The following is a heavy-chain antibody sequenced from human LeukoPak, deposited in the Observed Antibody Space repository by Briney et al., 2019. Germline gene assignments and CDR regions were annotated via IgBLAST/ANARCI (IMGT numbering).Heavy chain of an antibody. J-gene: IGHJ6*03. CDR3: ARTTEGGYTYGYFYYYYMDV. Sequence: PSETLSLTCTVSGGSIRSYYWSWIRQPPGQGLEWIGYIYYSGSTNYNPSLKSRVTISVDTSKNQFSLKLTSVTAADTAVYYCARTTEGGYTYGYFYYYYMDVWGKGTTVTISS. D-gene: IGHD5-18*01. CDR1: GGSIRSYY. V-gene: IGHV4-59*01. CDR2: IYYSGST.